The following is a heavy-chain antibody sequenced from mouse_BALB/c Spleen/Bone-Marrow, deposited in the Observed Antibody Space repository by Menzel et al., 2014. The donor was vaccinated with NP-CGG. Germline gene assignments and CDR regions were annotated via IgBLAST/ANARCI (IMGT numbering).Heavy chain of an antibody. CDR3: ANYDYGWYFDV. V-gene: IGHV14-3*02. CDR1: GFNIKDTY. Sequence: VQLQQSGAELVKPGASVKLSCTASGFNIKDTYMHWVKQRPEQGLEWIGRIDPANGNTKYDPKFQGKATITADTSSNTAYLQLRSLTSEDTAVYYCANYDYGWYFDVWGAGTTVTVSS. J-gene: IGHJ1*01. CDR2: IDPANGNT. D-gene: IGHD2-4*01.